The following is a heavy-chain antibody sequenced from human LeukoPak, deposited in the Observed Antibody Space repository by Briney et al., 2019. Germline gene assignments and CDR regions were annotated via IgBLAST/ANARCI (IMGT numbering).Heavy chain of an antibody. J-gene: IGHJ4*02. CDR1: GGSISSYY. V-gene: IGHV4-59*01. D-gene: IGHD4-17*01. Sequence: SETLSLTCTASGGSISSYYWSWIRQPPGNALEWIGYIYYSGSTNYSPTLKSRVTISVDTSKNQFSLKLSSVTAADTAVYYCARDPDGDSPLAGFDYWGQGTLVTVSS. CDR3: ARDPDGDSPLAGFDY. CDR2: IYYSGST.